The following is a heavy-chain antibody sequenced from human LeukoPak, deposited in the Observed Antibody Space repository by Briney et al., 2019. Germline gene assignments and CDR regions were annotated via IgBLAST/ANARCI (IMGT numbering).Heavy chain of an antibody. CDR2: ISGGGGGT. J-gene: IGHJ6*03. CDR3: AKEVGYDGYYYMDV. V-gene: IGHV3-23*01. D-gene: IGHD3-22*01. Sequence: GGSLRLSCAASGFTFSSYAMSWVRQAPGKGLEWVSAISGGGGGTFYADPVKGRFTISRDNSKNTLNLQMNSLRVEDAAVYYCAKEVGYDGYYYMDVWGKGTTVTVSS. CDR1: GFTFSSYA.